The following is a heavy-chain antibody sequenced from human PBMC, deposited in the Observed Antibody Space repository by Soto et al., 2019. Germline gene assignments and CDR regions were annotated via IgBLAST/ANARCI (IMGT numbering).Heavy chain of an antibody. CDR1: GYTFTSYG. V-gene: IGHV1-18*04. J-gene: IGHJ4*02. CDR2: VSAYNGNT. Sequence: ASVKVSCKASGYTFTSYGISWVRQAPGQGLEWMGWVSAYNGNTNYAQKLQGRVTMTTDTSTSTAYMELRSLRSDDTAVYYCARAANIVLMVYGFDYWGQGTLVTVSS. D-gene: IGHD2-8*01. CDR3: ARAANIVLMVYGFDY.